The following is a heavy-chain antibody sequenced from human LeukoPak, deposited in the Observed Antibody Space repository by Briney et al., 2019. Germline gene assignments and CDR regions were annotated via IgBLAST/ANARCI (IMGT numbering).Heavy chain of an antibody. D-gene: IGHD6-13*01. CDR2: ISSSGSTI. J-gene: IGHJ4*02. CDR1: GFTFSIYE. Sequence: PGGSLRLSWAASGFTFSIYEMNWVRQAPGKGLEWVSYISSSGSTIYYADSVKGRFTISRDNAKNSLYLQMTSLRAEDTAVYYCARRGRYSSSSYWGQGTLVTVSS. V-gene: IGHV3-48*03. CDR3: ARRGRYSSSSY.